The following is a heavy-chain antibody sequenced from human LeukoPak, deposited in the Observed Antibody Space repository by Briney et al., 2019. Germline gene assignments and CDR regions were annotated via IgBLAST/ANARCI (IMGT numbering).Heavy chain of an antibody. D-gene: IGHD6-6*01. CDR3: AKEMKGSSQGY. CDR2: ISWNIGSI. Sequence: RRCLRLSCAASGFTFDDYSMHWVRPAPGKGRGWVSGISWNIGSIGYADSVKGRFTISRDNAKNSLYLQMNSLRAEDTALYYCAKEMKGSSQGYWGQGTLVTVSS. V-gene: IGHV3-9*01. J-gene: IGHJ4*02. CDR1: GFTFDDYS.